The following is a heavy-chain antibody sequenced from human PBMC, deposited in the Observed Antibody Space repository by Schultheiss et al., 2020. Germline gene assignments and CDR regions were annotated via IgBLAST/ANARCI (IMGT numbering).Heavy chain of an antibody. V-gene: IGHV3-74*01. D-gene: IGHD4-17*01. CDR1: GLTFSSQW. CDR3: ARDPTVTNTLGFDY. Sequence: GGSLRLSCAASGLTFSSQWMHWVRQAPGKGLVWVSRINSDGSSTSYADFVKGRFTISRDNAKNSLYLQMNSLRAEDTAVYYCARDPTVTNTLGFDYWGQGTLVTVSS. J-gene: IGHJ4*02. CDR2: INSDGSST.